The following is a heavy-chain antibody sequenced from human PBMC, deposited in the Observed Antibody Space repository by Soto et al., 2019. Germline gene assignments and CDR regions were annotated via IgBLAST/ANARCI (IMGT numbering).Heavy chain of an antibody. V-gene: IGHV1-18*01. Sequence: QVQLVQSGAEVKKPGASVKVSCKASGYAFTTYGITWVRQAPGQGLEWMGWIAADNGKTNCAENLQGRVTMTIETSKSTADMALRNLRYDDTADYYCARVGSTSYWYFDYWDQGTLFSVSS. J-gene: IGHJ4*02. CDR3: ARVGSTSYWYFDY. CDR2: IAADNGKT. D-gene: IGHD6-13*01. CDR1: GYAFTTYG.